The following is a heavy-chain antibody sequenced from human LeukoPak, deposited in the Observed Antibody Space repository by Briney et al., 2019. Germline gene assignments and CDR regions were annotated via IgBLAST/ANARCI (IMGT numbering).Heavy chain of an antibody. V-gene: IGHV1-69*04. D-gene: IGHD3-22*01. Sequence: GASVKVSCKASGGTFISYTISWVGQAPGQGLEWMGRIIPILGIANYAQKFQGRVTITADKSTSTAYMELSSLRSEDTAVYYCARDRSQGYYDSSGYSIDYWGQGTLVTVSS. CDR3: ARDRSQGYYDSSGYSIDY. CDR1: GGTFISYT. CDR2: IIPILGIA. J-gene: IGHJ4*02.